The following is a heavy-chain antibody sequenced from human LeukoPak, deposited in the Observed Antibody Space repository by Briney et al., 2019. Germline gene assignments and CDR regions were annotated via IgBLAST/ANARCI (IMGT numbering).Heavy chain of an antibody. D-gene: IGHD3-3*01. CDR1: GGSISSSSYY. J-gene: IGHJ4*02. V-gene: IGHV4-39*01. CDR2: IYYSGST. Sequence: PSETLSLTCTVSGGSISSSSYYWGCIRQPPGKGLECIGSIYYSGSTYYNPSLKSRVTISVDTSKNQFSMKLTSVTAADTAVYFCARQHYDFWSGYYDYWGQGTLVTVSS. CDR3: ARQHYDFWSGYYDY.